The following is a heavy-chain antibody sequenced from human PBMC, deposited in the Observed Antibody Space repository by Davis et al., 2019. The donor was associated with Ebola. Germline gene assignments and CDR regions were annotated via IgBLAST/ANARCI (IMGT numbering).Heavy chain of an antibody. V-gene: IGHV6-1*01. J-gene: IGHJ5*02. CDR3: ARDESITVAGPRGWFDP. CDR2: TYYRSRWNN. D-gene: IGHD6-19*01. Sequence: SQTLSLTCAISGDSVSRNSVAWNWIRQSPSRGLEWLGRTYYRSRWNNDYAVSVKSRITISADTSKNQFPLQLNSVTPEDTAVYYCARDESITVAGPRGWFDPWGQGTLVTVSS. CDR1: GDSVSRNSVA.